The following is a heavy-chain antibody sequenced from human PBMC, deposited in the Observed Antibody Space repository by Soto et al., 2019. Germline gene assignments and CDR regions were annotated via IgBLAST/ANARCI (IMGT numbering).Heavy chain of an antibody. CDR1: GGSISSYY. CDR3: ARDKAYCSGGSCYPSDY. CDR2: IYTSGST. J-gene: IGHJ4*02. D-gene: IGHD2-15*01. V-gene: IGHV4-4*07. Sequence: QVQLQESGPGLVKPSETLSLTCTVSGGSISSYYWSWIRQPAGKGLEWIGRIYTSGSTNYNPSLKSRVTMSVDTSKNQFSLKLRSVTAADTAVYYCARDKAYCSGGSCYPSDYWGQGTLVTVSS.